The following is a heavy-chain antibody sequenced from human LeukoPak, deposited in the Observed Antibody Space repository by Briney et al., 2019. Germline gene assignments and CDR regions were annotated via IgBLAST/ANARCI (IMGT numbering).Heavy chain of an antibody. Sequence: PGGSLRLSCAASGFTVSSYAMSWVRQAPGKGLESVSAISVSGGSTYYADSVKGRFTISRDNSKNTLYLQMNSLRAEDTAVDYCAKADVVLTAGYGGNSDYYGMDVWGQGTTVTVSS. J-gene: IGHJ6*02. CDR2: ISVSGGST. V-gene: IGHV3-23*01. D-gene: IGHD4-23*01. CDR3: AKADVVLTAGYGGNSDYYGMDV. CDR1: GFTVSSYA.